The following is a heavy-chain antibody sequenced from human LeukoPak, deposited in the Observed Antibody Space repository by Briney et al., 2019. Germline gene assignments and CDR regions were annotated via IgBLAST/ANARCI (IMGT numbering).Heavy chain of an antibody. J-gene: IGHJ5*02. CDR3: AKEGRLGQHWLDP. CDR1: GFTFSIYA. Sequence: PGGSLRLSCAASGFTFSIYAMSWVRQAPGKGLEWVSAISAGGDRKYYADSVKGRFTVSRDNSKNTLDLQMNSLRAEDTAVYYCAKEGRLGQHWLDPWGQGTQVTVSS. V-gene: IGHV3-23*01. CDR2: ISAGGDRK. D-gene: IGHD1/OR15-1a*01.